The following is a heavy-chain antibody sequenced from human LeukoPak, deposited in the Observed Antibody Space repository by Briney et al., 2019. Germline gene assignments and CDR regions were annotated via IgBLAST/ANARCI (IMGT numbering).Heavy chain of an antibody. CDR1: GFSFNTYA. J-gene: IGHJ5*02. D-gene: IGHD5-18*01. V-gene: IGHV3-23*01. CDR3: ARDPIPISHRHLWRTSYFDP. CDR2: ISAGGDRT. Sequence: QPGGSLRLSCAASGFSFNTYAMSWVRQAPGKGLEWVSSISAGGDRTFCADSVKGRCTISRDNSNDTLYLQVHTLRAEDTAVYYCARDPIPISHRHLWRTSYFDPWGLGVLVIASS.